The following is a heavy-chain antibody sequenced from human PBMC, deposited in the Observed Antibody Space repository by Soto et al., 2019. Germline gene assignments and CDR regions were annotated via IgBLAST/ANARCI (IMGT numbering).Heavy chain of an antibody. CDR2: IYYTGSV. CDR3: ARYGMWYWNYSERHYFDS. J-gene: IGHJ4*02. V-gene: IGHV4-59*01. D-gene: IGHD1-7*01. Sequence: SETLSLTCTVSGGSINNYYWGWIRQPPGKGLECLGHIYYTGSVAYNPSLNSRVTISLDTSKNQFSLMLTSVTAADTAVYYCARYGMWYWNYSERHYFDSWGQGTLVTVSS. CDR1: GGSINNYY.